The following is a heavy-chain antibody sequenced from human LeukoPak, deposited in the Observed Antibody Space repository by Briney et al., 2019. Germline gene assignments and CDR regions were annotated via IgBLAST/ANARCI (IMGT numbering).Heavy chain of an antibody. J-gene: IGHJ4*02. Sequence: GGSLRLSCEVSGFTFSSHSMNWVRQAPGKGLEWLSHISSSSSIIYYADSVKGRFTISRDNAKNSLYLQMNSLRAEDTAVYYCASWAGTAAGFSGPFDYRGQGTLVTVSS. CDR3: ASWAGTAAGFSGPFDY. V-gene: IGHV3-48*01. CDR1: GFTFSSHS. D-gene: IGHD6-13*01. CDR2: ISSSSSII.